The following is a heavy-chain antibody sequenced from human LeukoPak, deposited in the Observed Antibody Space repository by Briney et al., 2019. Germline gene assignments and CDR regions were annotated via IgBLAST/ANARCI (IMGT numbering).Heavy chain of an antibody. V-gene: IGHV5-51*01. D-gene: IGHD3-22*01. CDR3: ARGGNYYDSSGLGVNWFDP. CDR1: GYSFTSYW. J-gene: IGHJ5*02. CDR2: IYPGDSDT. Sequence: GESLKISCKGSGYSFTSYWIGWVRQMPGKGLEWIGIIYPGDSDTRYSPSFQGQVTISDDKSISTAYLQWSSLKASDSAMYYCARGGNYYDSSGLGVNWFDPWGQGTLVTVSS.